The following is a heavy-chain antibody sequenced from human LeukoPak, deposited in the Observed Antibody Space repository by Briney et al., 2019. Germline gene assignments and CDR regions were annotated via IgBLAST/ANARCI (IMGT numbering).Heavy chain of an antibody. D-gene: IGHD3-22*01. V-gene: IGHV3-48*03. CDR2: ISSSGSTI. Sequence: GGSLRLSCAASGFTFSSYEMNWVRQAPGKGLEWVSYISSSGSTIYYADSVKGRFTISRDNAKNSLYLQMNSLRAEDTALYYCAKGPDYYDSSGYYNGYFQHWGQGTLVTVSS. CDR3: AKGPDYYDSSGYYNGYFQH. CDR1: GFTFSSYE. J-gene: IGHJ1*01.